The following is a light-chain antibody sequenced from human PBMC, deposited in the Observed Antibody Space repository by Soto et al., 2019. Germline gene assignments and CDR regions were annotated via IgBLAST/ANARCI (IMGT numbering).Light chain of an antibody. J-gene: IGLJ2*01. CDR3: SSYVARGA. V-gene: IGLV2-8*01. CDR1: SSDVGGYNY. CDR2: EVS. Sequence: QSALTQPPSASGSPGQSVTISCTGTSSDVGGYNYVSWYQQHPGKAPKLMIYEVSKRPSGVPDRFSGCKSGNTASLTVSGLQAEDEADYYCSSYVARGAFGGGTKLTVL.